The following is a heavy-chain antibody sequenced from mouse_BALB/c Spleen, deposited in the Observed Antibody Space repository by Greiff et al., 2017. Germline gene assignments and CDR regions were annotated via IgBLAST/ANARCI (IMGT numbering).Heavy chain of an antibody. J-gene: IGHJ3*01. CDR2: ISYDGSN. CDR3: ARDSPDSSGVFAY. D-gene: IGHD3-2*01. V-gene: IGHV3-6*02. CDR1: GYSITSGYY. Sequence: VQLQQSGPGLVKPSQSLSLTCSVTGYSITSGYYWNWLRQFPGNKLEWMGYISYDGSNNYNPSLKNRISITRDTSKNQFFLKLNSVTTEDTATYYCARDSPDSSGVFAYWGQGTLVTVSA.